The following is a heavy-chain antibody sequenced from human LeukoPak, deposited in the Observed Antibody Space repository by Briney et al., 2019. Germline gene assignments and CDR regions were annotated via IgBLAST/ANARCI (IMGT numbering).Heavy chain of an antibody. CDR1: GASITNSAYH. V-gene: IGHV4-39*01. Sequence: SSETLSLTCTVSGASITNSAYHWGWIRHPPGKGLEWIGSINYSGGTHYNPSLKSRVTISADKSKNQSSLKLRSVTAADTAVYYCARLWSTDCSGGTCPHQPNYWGQGILVTVSS. D-gene: IGHD2-15*01. CDR2: INYSGGT. J-gene: IGHJ4*02. CDR3: ARLWSTDCSGGTCPHQPNY.